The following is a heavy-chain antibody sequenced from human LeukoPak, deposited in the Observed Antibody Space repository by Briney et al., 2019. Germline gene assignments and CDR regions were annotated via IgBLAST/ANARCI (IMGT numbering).Heavy chain of an antibody. CDR1: GYSFTSYG. CDR2: INPSGGST. D-gene: IGHD5-18*01. J-gene: IGHJ4*02. V-gene: IGHV1-46*01. CDR3: ARDDTAMVTSY. Sequence: GASVKVSCKASGYSFTSYGISWVRQAPGQGLEWMGIINPSGGSTSYAQKFQGRVTMTRDMSTSTVYMELSSLRSEDTAVYYCARDDTAMVTSYWGQGTLVTVSS.